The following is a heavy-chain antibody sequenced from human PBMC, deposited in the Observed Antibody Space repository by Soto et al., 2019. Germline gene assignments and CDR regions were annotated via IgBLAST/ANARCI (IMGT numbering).Heavy chain of an antibody. J-gene: IGHJ3*02. V-gene: IGHV4-59*01. CDR1: GGSISSYY. CDR2: IYYSGST. D-gene: IGHD6-6*01. Sequence: SETLSLTCTVSGGSISSYYWSWIRQPPGKGLEWIGYIYYSGSTNYNPSLKSRVTISVDTSKNQFSLKLSSVTAADTAVYYCARDQLARLGAFDIWGQGTMVTVSS. CDR3: ARDQLARLGAFDI.